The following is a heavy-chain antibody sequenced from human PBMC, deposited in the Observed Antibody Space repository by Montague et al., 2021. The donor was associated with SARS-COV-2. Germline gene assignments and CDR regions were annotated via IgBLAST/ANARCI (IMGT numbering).Heavy chain of an antibody. J-gene: IGHJ6*02. D-gene: IGHD6-13*01. V-gene: IGHV4-4*02. Sequence: SETLSLTCAVSGGSISSSNWWNWVRQPPGKGLEWIGGVYHSGSTNYNPSLKSRVTISVDKSKNQFSLKLSSVTAADTAVYYCARDRRSWFPPYYYGMDVWGQGTTVTVSS. CDR1: GGSISSSNW. CDR3: ARDRRSWFPPYYYGMDV. CDR2: VYHSGST.